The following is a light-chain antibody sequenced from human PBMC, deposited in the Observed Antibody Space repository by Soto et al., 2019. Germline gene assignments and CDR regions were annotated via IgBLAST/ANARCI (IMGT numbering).Light chain of an antibody. CDR2: GVS. CDR1: QSVSGSD. V-gene: IGKV3-20*01. Sequence: EVVLTQSPGTLSLSPGERATLSCRASQSVSGSDLAWYQQKPGQAPRLLISGVSNRATGTPDRFSGSGSGTDFTLTISSLEPEDSAVYYCQEYNTWPWTFGQGTKVDIK. CDR3: QEYNTWPWT. J-gene: IGKJ1*01.